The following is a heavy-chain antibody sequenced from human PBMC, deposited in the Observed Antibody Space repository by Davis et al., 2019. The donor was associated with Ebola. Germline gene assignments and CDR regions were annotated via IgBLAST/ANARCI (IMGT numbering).Heavy chain of an antibody. CDR3: ARLADCGGDCYPFDY. D-gene: IGHD2-21*02. Sequence: MPSETLSLTCAVYGGSFSGYYWSWIRQPPGKGLEWIGEINHSGSTNYNPSLKSRVTISVDTSKNQFSLKLNSVTAADSAVYYCARLADCGGDCYPFDYWGQGILVTDSS. CDR2: INHSGST. CDR1: GGSFSGYY. J-gene: IGHJ4*02. V-gene: IGHV4-34*01.